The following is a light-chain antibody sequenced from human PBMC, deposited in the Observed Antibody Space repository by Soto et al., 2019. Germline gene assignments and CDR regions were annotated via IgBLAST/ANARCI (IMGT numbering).Light chain of an antibody. Sequence: QSVLAQPASVSGSPGQSITISCTGTSSDVGGYNYVSWYQQHPGKAPKLMIYDVGNRPSGVSNRFSGSKSGNTASLTISGLQAEDEADYYCSSYTSSSTLVFGIGTKVTVL. J-gene: IGLJ1*01. CDR1: SSDVGGYNY. V-gene: IGLV2-14*01. CDR3: SSYTSSSTLV. CDR2: DVG.